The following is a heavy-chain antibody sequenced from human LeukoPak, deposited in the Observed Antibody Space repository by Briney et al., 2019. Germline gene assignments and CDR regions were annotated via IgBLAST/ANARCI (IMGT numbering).Heavy chain of an antibody. CDR3: ARVAYTYDGRCDY. D-gene: IGHD5-18*01. CDR1: GGSISDFY. Sequence: SETLSLTCAVSGGSISDFYWSWIRQPPGKGLEWIGYINYSGNTNSNPSLKSRVIISVDTSKNQFSLKLSSVTAADTAVYYCARVAYTYDGRCDYWGQGTLVTVSS. CDR2: INYSGNT. V-gene: IGHV4-59*12. J-gene: IGHJ4*02.